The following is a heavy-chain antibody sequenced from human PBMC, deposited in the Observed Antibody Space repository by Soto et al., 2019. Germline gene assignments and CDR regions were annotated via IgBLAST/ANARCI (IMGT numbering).Heavy chain of an antibody. CDR3: AREVVTTQWYFDN. V-gene: IGHV3-30-3*01. J-gene: IGHJ4*02. CDR2: TSSNEGTK. Sequence: GSLRLSCATAGFSFSSYSMAWFRQAPGKGLEWVAVTSSNEGTKFYADSVKGRFTISRDNSKNTLYLHVNSLRVEDTAVYYCAREVVTTQWYFDNWGQGILVTVSS. CDR1: GFSFSSYS. D-gene: IGHD1-1*01.